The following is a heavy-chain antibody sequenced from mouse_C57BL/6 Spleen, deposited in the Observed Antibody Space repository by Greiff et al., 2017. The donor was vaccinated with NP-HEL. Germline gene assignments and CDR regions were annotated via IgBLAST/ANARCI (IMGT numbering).Heavy chain of an antibody. D-gene: IGHD1-1*01. J-gene: IGHJ1*03. CDR2: ISSGGDYI. CDR1: GFTFSSYA. V-gene: IGHV5-9-1*02. CDR3: TRDYYYGSSPGWYFDV. Sequence: EVKVVESGEGLVKPGGSLKLSCAASGFTFSSYAMSWVRQTPEKRLEWVAFISSGGDYIYYADTVKGRFTISRDNARNTLYLQMSSLKSEDTAMYYCTRDYYYGSSPGWYFDVWGTGTTVTVSS.